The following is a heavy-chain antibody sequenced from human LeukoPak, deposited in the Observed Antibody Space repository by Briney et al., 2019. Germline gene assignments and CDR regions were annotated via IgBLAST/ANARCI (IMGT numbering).Heavy chain of an antibody. Sequence: GGSLRLSCAASGFTISSYAMSWVRQAPGKGLEWVSVISGSGGSTYYADSVKGRFTISRDNSKNTLYLQMNSLRAEDPAVYYCAKGHCSSTSCAVDIWGQGTMVTVSS. J-gene: IGHJ3*02. CDR1: GFTISSYA. CDR2: ISGSGGST. V-gene: IGHV3-23*01. CDR3: AKGHCSSTSCAVDI. D-gene: IGHD2-2*01.